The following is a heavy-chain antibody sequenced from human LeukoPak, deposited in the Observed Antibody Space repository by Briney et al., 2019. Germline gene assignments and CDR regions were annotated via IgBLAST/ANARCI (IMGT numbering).Heavy chain of an antibody. CDR3: ARRRGYSYGPRAPAEYFQH. J-gene: IGHJ1*01. D-gene: IGHD5-18*01. Sequence: PSETLSLTCTVSGGSISSYYWSWIRQPPGKGLEWIGEINHSGSTNYNPSLKSRVTISVDTSKNQFSLKLSSVTAADTAVYYCARRRGYSYGPRAPAEYFQHWGQGTLVTVSS. V-gene: IGHV4-34*01. CDR1: GGSISSYY. CDR2: INHSGST.